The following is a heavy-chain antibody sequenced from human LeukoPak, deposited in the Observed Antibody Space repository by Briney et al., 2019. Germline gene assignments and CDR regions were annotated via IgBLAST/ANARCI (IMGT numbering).Heavy chain of an antibody. D-gene: IGHD3-22*01. V-gene: IGHV1-69*04. J-gene: IGHJ6*02. CDR2: IIPILGIA. CDR3: ATGGYLNYYYYGMDV. Sequence: SVKVSCKASGGTFSSYAISWVRQAPGQGLEWMGRIIPILGIANYAQKFQGRVTITADKSTSTAYMELSSLRSEDTAVYYCATGGYLNYYYYGMDVWGQGTTVTVSS. CDR1: GGTFSSYA.